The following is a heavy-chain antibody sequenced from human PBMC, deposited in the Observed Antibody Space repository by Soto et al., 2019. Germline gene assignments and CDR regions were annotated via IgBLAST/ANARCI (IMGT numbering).Heavy chain of an antibody. D-gene: IGHD3-3*01. J-gene: IGHJ4*02. CDR3: ARAATIFGVVIIDY. CDR1: GGSISSGGYY. CDR2: IYYSGST. V-gene: IGHV4-31*03. Sequence: SETLSLTCTVSGGSISSGGYYWSWIRQHPGKGLEWIGYIYYSGSTYYNPSLKSRVTISVDTSKNQFSLKLSSVTAADTAVYYCARAATIFGVVIIDYWGQGTLVTVSS.